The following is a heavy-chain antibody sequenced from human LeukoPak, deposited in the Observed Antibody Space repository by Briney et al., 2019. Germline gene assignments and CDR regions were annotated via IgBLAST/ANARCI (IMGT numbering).Heavy chain of an antibody. V-gene: IGHV3-23*01. Sequence: PGGTLRLSCAASGFTFSSYGMSWVRQAPGKGLEWVSAISGSGGSTYYADSVKGRFTISRDNSKNTLYLQMNSLRAEDTAVHYCAKSFLVGVLLWFGELSPHFDYWGQGTLVTVSS. D-gene: IGHD3-10*01. J-gene: IGHJ4*02. CDR2: ISGSGGST. CDR3: AKSFLVGVLLWFGELSPHFDY. CDR1: GFTFSSYG.